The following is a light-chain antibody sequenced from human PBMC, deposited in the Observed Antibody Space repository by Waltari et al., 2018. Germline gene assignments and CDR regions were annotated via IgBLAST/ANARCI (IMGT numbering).Light chain of an antibody. CDR3: MQALQTPYT. Sequence: DIVMTQSPLSLPVTPGEPASIPCRSSQSLLHSNGNTYLDWYLQKPGHTPQLLMYLVSNRASGVPDRFSGSGSGSDFILRISKVEAEDVGVYYCMQALQTPYTFGQGTKLEIK. CDR2: LVS. J-gene: IGKJ2*01. V-gene: IGKV2-28*01. CDR1: QSLLHSNGNTY.